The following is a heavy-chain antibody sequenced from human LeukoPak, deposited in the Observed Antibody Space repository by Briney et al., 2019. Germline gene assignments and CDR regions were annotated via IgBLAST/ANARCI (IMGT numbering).Heavy chain of an antibody. CDR2: INSDGSWT. CDR1: GNYW. CDR3: AKDWQLTLDY. D-gene: IGHD6-13*01. J-gene: IGHJ4*02. V-gene: IGHV3-74*01. Sequence: SGGSLRLSCAASGNYWMHWVRQAPGKGLVWVSHINSDGSWTSYADSVKGRFTISKDNAKNTLYLQMNSLRAEDTAVYYCAKDWQLTLDYWGQGTLVTVSS.